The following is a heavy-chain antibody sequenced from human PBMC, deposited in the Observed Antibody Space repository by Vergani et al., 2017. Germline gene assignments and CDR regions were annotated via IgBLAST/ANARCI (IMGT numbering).Heavy chain of an antibody. V-gene: IGHV5-51*01. J-gene: IGHJ3*02. D-gene: IGHD3-9*01. CDR1: GYSFTSYW. CDR2: IYPGDSDT. Sequence: EVQLVQSGAEVKKPGESLKISCKGSGYSFTSYWIGWVRQMPGKGLEWMGIIYPGDSDTRYSPSFQGQVTISAAKSISTAYLQWSSLKASDTAMYYCARDLDILTGYHDAFDIWGQGTMVTVSS. CDR3: ARDLDILTGYHDAFDI.